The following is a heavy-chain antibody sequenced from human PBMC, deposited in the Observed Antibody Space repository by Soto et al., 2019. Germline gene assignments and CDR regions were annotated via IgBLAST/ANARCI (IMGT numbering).Heavy chain of an antibody. D-gene: IGHD5-12*01. CDR2: ISYDGSNK. CDR1: GFTFSSYA. V-gene: IGHV3-30-3*01. J-gene: IGHJ4*02. CDR3: ARGGDGYNSGYFDY. Sequence: QVQLVESGGGVVQPGRSLRLSCAASGFTFSSYAMHWVRQAPGKRLEGVAVISYDGSNKYYADSVKGRFTISRDNSKNSLYLQMNSLRAEDTAVYYCARGGDGYNSGYFDYWGKGTLVTVSS.